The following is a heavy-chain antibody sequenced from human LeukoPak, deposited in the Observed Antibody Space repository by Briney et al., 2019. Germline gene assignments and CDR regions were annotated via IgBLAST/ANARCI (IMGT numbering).Heavy chain of an antibody. CDR2: IYYSGST. CDR3: ARYIRNAAVAGLDY. Sequence: SETLSLTCTVSGGSISSYYWSWIRQPPGKGLEWIGYIYYSGSTNYNPSLKSRVTISVDTSKNQFSLKLSSVTAADTAVYYCARYIRNAAVAGLDYWGQGTLVTVSS. V-gene: IGHV4-59*01. J-gene: IGHJ4*02. CDR1: GGSISSYY. D-gene: IGHD6-19*01.